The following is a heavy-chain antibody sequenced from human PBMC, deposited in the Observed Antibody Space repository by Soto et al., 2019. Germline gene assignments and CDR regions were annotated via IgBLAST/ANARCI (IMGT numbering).Heavy chain of an antibody. CDR2: INHSGST. J-gene: IGHJ6*03. CDR3: ARADRYDFWSGYYRPPYYYYMDV. D-gene: IGHD3-3*01. CDR1: GGSSSGYY. Sequence: SETLSHTCAGYGGSSSGYYWSWIRQPPGKGLEWIGEINHSGSTNYNPSLKSRVTISVDTSKNQFSLKLSSVTAADTAVYYCARADRYDFWSGYYRPPYYYYMDVWGKGTTVTVSS. V-gene: IGHV4-34*01.